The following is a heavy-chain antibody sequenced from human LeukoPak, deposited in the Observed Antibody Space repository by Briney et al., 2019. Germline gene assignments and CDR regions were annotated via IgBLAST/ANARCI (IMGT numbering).Heavy chain of an antibody. J-gene: IGHJ5*02. CDR2: INPTSGDT. CDR1: GYTFTGNY. Sequence: ASVKVSCEASGYTFTGNYMDWVRQAPGQGLECMGWINPTSGDTNYAQKFQGRVTITRDTSISTAYMELSRLTSDDTAVYYCARDRGGVAGTIGWFDPWGQGTLVTVSS. CDR3: ARDRGGVAGTIGWFDP. V-gene: IGHV1-2*02. D-gene: IGHD6-19*01.